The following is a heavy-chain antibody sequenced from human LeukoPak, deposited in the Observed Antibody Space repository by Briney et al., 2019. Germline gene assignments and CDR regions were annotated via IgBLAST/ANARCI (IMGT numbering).Heavy chain of an antibody. V-gene: IGHV1-2*02. Sequence: GASVKVSCKASGYTFTGYYMHWVRQAPGQGLEWMGWINPNSGGTNYAQKFQGRVTMTRDTSISTAYMEPSRLRSDDTAVYYCAGDDIAVAGPGDYWGQGTLVTVSS. D-gene: IGHD6-19*01. CDR3: AGDDIAVAGPGDY. J-gene: IGHJ4*02. CDR2: INPNSGGT. CDR1: GYTFTGYY.